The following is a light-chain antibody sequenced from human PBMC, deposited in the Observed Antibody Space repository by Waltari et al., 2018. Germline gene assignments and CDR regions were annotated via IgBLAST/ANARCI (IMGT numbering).Light chain of an antibody. V-gene: IGLV2-8*01. CDR2: EVS. J-gene: IGLJ2*01. CDR3: SSYGGSNNLV. CDR1: SSDIGGYKF. Sequence: QSALTQPPSASGSPGQSVTISCTGTSSDIGGYKFVSWYQQHPGKAPKLMLSEVSQRPSGVPDRFSGSKSGNTASLTVSGLQAEDEADYYCSSYGGSNNLVFGGGTKLTVL.